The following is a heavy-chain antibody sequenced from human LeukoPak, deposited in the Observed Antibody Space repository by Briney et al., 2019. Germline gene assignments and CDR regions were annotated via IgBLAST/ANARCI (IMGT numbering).Heavy chain of an antibody. V-gene: IGHV4-39*01. Sequence: SETLSLTCTVSGGSISSGGYYWGWIRQPPGKGLEWIGSIYYSGSTYYNPSLKSRVTISVDTSKNQFSLKLSSVTAADTAVYYCARHGSGSYYDYYYGMDVWGQGTTVTVSS. CDR3: ARHGSGSYYDYYYGMDV. CDR1: GGSISSGGYY. D-gene: IGHD3-10*01. CDR2: IYYSGST. J-gene: IGHJ6*02.